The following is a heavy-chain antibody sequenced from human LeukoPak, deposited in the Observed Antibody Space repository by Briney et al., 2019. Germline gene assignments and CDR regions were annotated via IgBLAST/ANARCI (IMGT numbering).Heavy chain of an antibody. CDR1: GFTFGDYT. Sequence: GGSLRLSCAASGFTFGDYTMSWVRQAPGKGLEWVSLISWDGGSTYYADSVKGRFTISRDNSKNSLYLQMNSLRTEDTALYYCAKAPSSWCYFDLWGRGTLVTVSS. J-gene: IGHJ2*01. CDR2: ISWDGGST. CDR3: AKAPSSWCYFDL. V-gene: IGHV3-43*01. D-gene: IGHD6-13*01.